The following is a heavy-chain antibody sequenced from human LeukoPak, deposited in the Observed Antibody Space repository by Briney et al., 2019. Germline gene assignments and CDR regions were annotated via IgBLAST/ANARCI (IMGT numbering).Heavy chain of an antibody. CDR3: AKGDYYYDSSGYFEYFDY. CDR1: GFTLSSYV. D-gene: IGHD3-22*01. Sequence: GGSLRLSCAASGFTLSSYVMSWVRQAPGKGLEWVSAISGSGGNTHHADSVKGRFTFSRDNSKNTLYLQMNSLRAEDTAVYYCAKGDYYYDSSGYFEYFDYWGQGTLVTVSS. V-gene: IGHV3-23*01. CDR2: ISGSGGNT. J-gene: IGHJ4*02.